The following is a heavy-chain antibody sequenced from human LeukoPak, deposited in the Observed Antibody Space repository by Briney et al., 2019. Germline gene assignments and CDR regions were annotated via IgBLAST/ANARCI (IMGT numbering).Heavy chain of an antibody. CDR1: GFSFDDYG. V-gene: IGHV3-20*04. CDR2: ISWNGGNI. Sequence: GGSLRLSCVASGFSFDDYGMFWVRQTPGKGLEWVSGISWNGGNIGYADSVKGRFTISRDNVKNSLYLQMNSLRAEDTAVYYCAIWSAEFNYWGQGTLVTVSS. J-gene: IGHJ4*02. CDR3: AIWSAEFNY. D-gene: IGHD3-10*01.